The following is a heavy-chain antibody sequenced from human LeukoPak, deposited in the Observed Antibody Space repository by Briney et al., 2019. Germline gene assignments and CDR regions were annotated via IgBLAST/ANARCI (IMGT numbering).Heavy chain of an antibody. V-gene: IGHV1-69*04. CDR3: ARDLYSSGWYYYYYGMDV. CDR2: IIPIFGIA. CDR1: GGTFSSYA. Sequence: SVKVSCKASGGTFSSYAISWVRQAPGQGLEWMGRIIPIFGIANYAQKFQGRVMITADKSTSTAYMELSSLRSEDTAVYYCARDLYSSGWYYYYYGMDVWGQGTTVTVSS. D-gene: IGHD6-19*01. J-gene: IGHJ6*02.